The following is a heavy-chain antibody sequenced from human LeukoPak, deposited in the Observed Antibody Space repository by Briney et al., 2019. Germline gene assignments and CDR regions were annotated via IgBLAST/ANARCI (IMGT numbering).Heavy chain of an antibody. CDR3: AKDLRSWTLYYYFDY. Sequence: GGSLRLSCAASGFTFSSYAMSWVRQAPGKGLEWVSAISGSGGSTYYADSVKGRFTISRDNSKNTLYLQMNSLRAEDTAVYYCAKDLRSWTLYYYFDYWGQGTLVTVFS. D-gene: IGHD6-13*01. V-gene: IGHV3-23*01. CDR1: GFTFSSYA. CDR2: ISGSGGST. J-gene: IGHJ4*02.